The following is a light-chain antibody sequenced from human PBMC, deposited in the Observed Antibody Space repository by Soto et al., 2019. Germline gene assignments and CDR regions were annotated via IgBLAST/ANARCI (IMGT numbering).Light chain of an antibody. V-gene: IGKV3-20*01. J-gene: IGKJ1*01. CDR3: QQYGSSLWT. CDR1: QSVSSSY. Sequence: ENVLTQSPGTLSLSPGERATLSCRASQSVSSSYLAWYQQKPGQAPRLLIYGASSRATGIPDRFSGSGSGTDFTLTISRLEPEDFAVYYCQQYGSSLWTFVQGTKVEIK. CDR2: GAS.